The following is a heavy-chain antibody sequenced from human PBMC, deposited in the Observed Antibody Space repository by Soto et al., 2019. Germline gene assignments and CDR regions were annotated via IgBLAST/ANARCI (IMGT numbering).Heavy chain of an antibody. Sequence: QITLKESGPTLVKPTQTLTLTCTFSGFSLSTTAEGVGWIRQPPGKALEWLALIYWDDDERYSPSLKSRLPITKDTSKNQVVLTMTNVDPVDTATYYCAHGSCSSADCYPNPYLDYWGQGILVTVSS. CDR2: IYWDDDE. D-gene: IGHD2-2*01. CDR3: AHGSCSSADCYPNPYLDY. V-gene: IGHV2-5*02. J-gene: IGHJ4*02. CDR1: GFSLSTTAEG.